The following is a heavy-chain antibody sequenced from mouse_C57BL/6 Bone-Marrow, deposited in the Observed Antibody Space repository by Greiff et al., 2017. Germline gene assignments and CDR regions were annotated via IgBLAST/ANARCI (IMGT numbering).Heavy chain of an antibody. CDR3: AGGLGRVYYAMDY. D-gene: IGHD4-1*01. J-gene: IGHJ4*01. V-gene: IGHV1-7*01. Sequence: VQLQQSGAELAKPGASVKLSCKASGYTFTSSWMHWVKQRPGQGLEWIGYINPSSGYTKYNQKFKDKATLTADKSSSTAYMQLSSLTYEDSAVYYCAGGLGRVYYAMDYWGQGTSVTVSS. CDR2: INPSSGYT. CDR1: GYTFTSSW.